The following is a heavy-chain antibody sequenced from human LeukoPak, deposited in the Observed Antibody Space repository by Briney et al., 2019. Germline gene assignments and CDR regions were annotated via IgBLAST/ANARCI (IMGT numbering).Heavy chain of an antibody. D-gene: IGHD3-10*01. CDR2: ISTSSSHI. J-gene: IGHJ4*02. Sequence: PGGSLRLSCAASGFTFSEYSMNWFRQAPGKGLEWVSFISTSSSHIYYGDSVKGRFTISRDNARNSVSLQMNNLRAEDTAVYYCARQVSGYGSGSFYFDYWGRGMLVTVSS. V-gene: IGHV3-21*01. CDR1: GFTFSEYS. CDR3: ARQVSGYGSGSFYFDY.